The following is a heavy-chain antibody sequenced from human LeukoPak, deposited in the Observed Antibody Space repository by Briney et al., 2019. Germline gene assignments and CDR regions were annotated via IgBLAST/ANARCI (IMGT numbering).Heavy chain of an antibody. CDR2: ISASGHYT. CDR1: GFTFSNSA. D-gene: IGHD3-16*01. CDR3: VKDGSWGYYYFYFYIDV. Sequence: PGGSLRLSCEASGFTFSNSAMAWVRQAPGKGLEWVSGISASGHYTYNADSGKGRFTISRDKSKNTLYIQMNRLRAEDTALYFCVKDGSWGYYYFYFYIDVWGKGTTVTVSS. V-gene: IGHV3-23*01. J-gene: IGHJ6*03.